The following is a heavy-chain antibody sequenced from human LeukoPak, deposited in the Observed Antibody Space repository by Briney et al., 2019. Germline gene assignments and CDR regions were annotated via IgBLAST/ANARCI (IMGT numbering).Heavy chain of an antibody. Sequence: GASVKVSCKASGYTFMSYGLSWVRQAPGQGLEWMGRINTYNGNTNYAQRLQARVTMTTDTSTSTAYVELRSLRSDDAAVYYCVRDIPSGAGMWYYYGVDVWGQGATVTVSS. J-gene: IGHJ6*02. CDR1: GYTFMSYG. CDR2: INTYNGNT. D-gene: IGHD3-10*01. CDR3: VRDIPSGAGMWYYYGVDV. V-gene: IGHV1-18*01.